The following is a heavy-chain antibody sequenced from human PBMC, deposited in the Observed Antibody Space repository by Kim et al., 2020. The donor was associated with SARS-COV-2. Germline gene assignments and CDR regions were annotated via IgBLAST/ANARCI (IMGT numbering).Heavy chain of an antibody. CDR2: ISGSGGST. CDR3: AKGSGRFGELLPLHGMDV. Sequence: GGSLRLSCAASGFTFSSYAMSWVRQAPGKGLEWVSAISGSGGSTYYADSVKGRFTISRDNSKNTLYLQMNSLRAEDTAVYYCAKGSGRFGELLPLHGMDVWGQGTTVTVSS. CDR1: GFTFSSYA. V-gene: IGHV3-23*01. J-gene: IGHJ6*02. D-gene: IGHD3-10*01.